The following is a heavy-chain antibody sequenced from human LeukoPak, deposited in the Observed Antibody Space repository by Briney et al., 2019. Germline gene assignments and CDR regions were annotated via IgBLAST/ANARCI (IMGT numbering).Heavy chain of an antibody. CDR2: ISAYNGNT. Sequence: ASVKVSCKASGYTFTSYYMHWVRQAPGQGLEWMGWISAYNGNTNYAQKLQGRVTMTTDTSTSTAYMGLRSLRSDDTAVYYCARLQLDYYDSSGYYNWFDPWGQGTLVTVSS. D-gene: IGHD3-22*01. J-gene: IGHJ5*02. CDR3: ARLQLDYYDSSGYYNWFDP. V-gene: IGHV1-18*04. CDR1: GYTFTSYY.